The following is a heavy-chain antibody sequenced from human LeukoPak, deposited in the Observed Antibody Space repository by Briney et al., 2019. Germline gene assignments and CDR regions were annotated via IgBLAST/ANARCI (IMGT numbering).Heavy chain of an antibody. D-gene: IGHD1-26*01. CDR1: GFTFSSHG. CDR2: IRFDGNDY. V-gene: IGHV3-30*02. Sequence: GGSLRLSCAASGFTFSSHGMHWVRQTPGKGLEWVTFIRFDGNDYYYGDSVKGRFTISRDNSNNTLYLRMNSLRAEDTAVYYCAKDGGTYDFDYWGQGTLVTVSS. J-gene: IGHJ4*02. CDR3: AKDGGTYDFDY.